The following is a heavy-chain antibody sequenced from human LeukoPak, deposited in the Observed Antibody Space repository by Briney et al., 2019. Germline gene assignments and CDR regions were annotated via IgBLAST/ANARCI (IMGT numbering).Heavy chain of an antibody. CDR2: ISAYNGNT. CDR3: ARDGSSLGIVVVPAAFRIPYYYYYYGMDV. Sequence: GASVKVSCKASGYTFTSYGISWVRQAPGQGLEWMGWISAYNGNTNYAQKLQGRVTTTTDTSTSTAYMELRSLRSDDTAVYYCARDGSSLGIVVVPAAFRIPYYYYYYGMDVWGQGTTVTVSS. J-gene: IGHJ6*02. CDR1: GYTFTSYG. V-gene: IGHV1-18*01. D-gene: IGHD2-2*01.